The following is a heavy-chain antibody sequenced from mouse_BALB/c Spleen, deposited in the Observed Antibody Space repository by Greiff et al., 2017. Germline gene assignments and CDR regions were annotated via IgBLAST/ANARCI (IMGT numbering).Heavy chain of an antibody. J-gene: IGHJ4*01. CDR2: INPSSGYT. V-gene: IGHV1-4*01. Sequence: VQGVESGTVLARPGASVKMSCKASGYTFTSYTMHWVKQRPGQGLEWIGYINPSSGYTNYNQKFKDKATLTADKSSSTAYMQLSSLTSEDSAVYYCARSTMIEAMDYWGQGTSVTVSS. D-gene: IGHD2-4*01. CDR1: GYTFTSYT. CDR3: ARSTMIEAMDY.